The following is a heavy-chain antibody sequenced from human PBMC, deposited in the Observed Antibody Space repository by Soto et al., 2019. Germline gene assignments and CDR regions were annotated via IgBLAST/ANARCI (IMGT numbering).Heavy chain of an antibody. CDR1: GFSLSTGAVG. D-gene: IGHD3-22*01. CDR3: AHFGYYNDDSGFYGYYFDY. V-gene: IGHV2-5*02. Sequence: SGPTLVNPTQTLTLTCTFSGFSLSTGAVGVGWIRQPPGKALEWLALIYWDDDKRYSPSLKSRLTITKDTSKNQVVLTMTNMDPVDTATYYCAHFGYYNDDSGFYGYYFDYWGQGTLVTVSS. CDR2: IYWDDDK. J-gene: IGHJ4*02.